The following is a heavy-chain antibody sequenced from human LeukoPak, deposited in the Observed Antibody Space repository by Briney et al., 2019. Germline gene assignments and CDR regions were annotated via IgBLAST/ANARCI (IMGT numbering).Heavy chain of an antibody. D-gene: IGHD2-8*02. V-gene: IGHV3-48*01. Sequence: GESLRLSCAASGFTFNTYSMNWVRQTPGKGLEWVSYISSGSSAIYYADSVKGRFTISRDNAKNSLYLQLNSLRAEDTAVYYCARAPTWSAAFDIWGQGTMVTVSS. CDR3: ARAPTWSAAFDI. J-gene: IGHJ3*02. CDR1: GFTFNTYS. CDR2: ISSGSSAI.